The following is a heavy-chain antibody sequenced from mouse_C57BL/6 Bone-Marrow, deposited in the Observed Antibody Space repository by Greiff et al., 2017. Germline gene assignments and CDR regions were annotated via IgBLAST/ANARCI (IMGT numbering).Heavy chain of an antibody. D-gene: IGHD2-10*02. CDR1: GFTFSSYG. J-gene: IGHJ3*01. Sequence: EVQGVESGGDLVKPGGSLKLSCAASGFTFSSYGMSWVRQTPDKRLEWVATISSGGSYTYYPDSVKGRFTISRDNAKNTLYLQMSSLKSEDTAMYYCARDPSSNWFAYWGQGTLVTVSA. V-gene: IGHV5-6*01. CDR3: ARDPSSNWFAY. CDR2: ISSGGSYT.